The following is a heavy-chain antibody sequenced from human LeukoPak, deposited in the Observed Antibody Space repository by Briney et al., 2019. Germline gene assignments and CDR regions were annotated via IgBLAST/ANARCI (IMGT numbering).Heavy chain of an antibody. CDR2: IIPIFGTA. J-gene: IGHJ6*03. CDR1: GGTFSSYA. V-gene: IGHV1-69*05. Sequence: SVKVSCKASGGTFSSYAISWVRQAPGQGLEWMGGIIPIFGTANYAQKFQGRVTITTDESTSTAYMELSSLRSEDTAVYYCARARESSSSDYYYYMDVWGKGTTVTVSS. D-gene: IGHD6-6*01. CDR3: ARARESSSSDYYYYMDV.